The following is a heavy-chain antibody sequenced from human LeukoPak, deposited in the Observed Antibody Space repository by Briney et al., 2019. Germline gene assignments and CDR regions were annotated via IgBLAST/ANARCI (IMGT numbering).Heavy chain of an antibody. CDR2: IFHTGKV. D-gene: IGHD2-15*01. CDR3: TRAYRPHVVGTHY. V-gene: IGHV4-38-2*02. J-gene: IGHJ4*02. CDR1: GSSISTVYY. Sequence: PSETLSLTCTVSGSSISTVYYWGWVRQPPGKSLEWIGSIFHTGKVYYNPSLKSRVTMSLDTSQNQFSLNLCAVTAADTAIYYCTRAYRPHVVGTHYWGQGTLVAVSS.